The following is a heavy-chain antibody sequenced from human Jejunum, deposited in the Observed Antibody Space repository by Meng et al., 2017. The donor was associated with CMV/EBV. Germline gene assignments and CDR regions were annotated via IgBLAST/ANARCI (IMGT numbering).Heavy chain of an antibody. CDR3: ATLGSSWYAFDY. J-gene: IGHJ4*02. V-gene: IGHV3-30*04. CDR1: GFTFSSYA. D-gene: IGHD6-13*01. CDR2: ISYDGSNK. Sequence: SGFTFSSYAMRWVRQAPGKGLEWVADISYDGSNKNYADSVKGRFTVSRDNSKKTLYLQMASLRAEDTAVYYCATLGSSWYAFDYWGQGTLVTVSS.